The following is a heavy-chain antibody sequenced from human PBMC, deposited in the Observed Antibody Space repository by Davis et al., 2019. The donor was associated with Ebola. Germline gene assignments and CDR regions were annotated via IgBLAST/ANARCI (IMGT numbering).Heavy chain of an antibody. D-gene: IGHD6-6*01. Sequence: PGGSLRLSCAVYGGSFSGYYWSWIRQPPGKGLEWIGEINHSGSTNYNPSLKSRVTISVDTSKNQFSLKLSSVTAADTAVYYCASLYSSSPSVDYWGQGTLVTVSS. V-gene: IGHV4-34*01. CDR3: ASLYSSSPSVDY. CDR1: GGSFSGYY. CDR2: INHSGST. J-gene: IGHJ4*02.